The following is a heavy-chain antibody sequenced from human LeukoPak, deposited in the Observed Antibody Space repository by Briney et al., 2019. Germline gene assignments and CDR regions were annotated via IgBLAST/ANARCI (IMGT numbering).Heavy chain of an antibody. CDR1: ESTFSYYW. CDR2: IKDDGSEK. D-gene: IGHD5-24*01. J-gene: IGHJ4*02. CDR3: AISEGYK. V-gene: IGHV3-7*01. Sequence: ASLRLSCAASESTFSYYWITLVRQAPGEVVEWVANIKDDGSEKYYVDSVKGRFTISRDNAKNSLYLQMNSLRVEDTAMYYCAISEGYKWGQGTLVTVSS.